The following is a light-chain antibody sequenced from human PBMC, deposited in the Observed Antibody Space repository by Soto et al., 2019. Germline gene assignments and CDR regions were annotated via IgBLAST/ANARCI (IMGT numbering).Light chain of an antibody. CDR1: QGVGRF. J-gene: IGKJ4*01. V-gene: IGKV3-11*01. CDR2: DAS. CDR3: QQRSGWPLT. Sequence: EIVLTQSPATLSLSPGERAALSCRASQGVGRFLAWYQQKPGQAPRLLIYDASNRATGIPARFSGSGSETDFTLVIDNLEPEDFAVYYCQQRSGWPLTFGGGKKVEIK.